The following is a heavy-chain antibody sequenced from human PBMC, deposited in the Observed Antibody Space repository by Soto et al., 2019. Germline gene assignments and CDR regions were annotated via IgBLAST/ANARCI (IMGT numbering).Heavy chain of an antibody. CDR2: IIPIFGTA. V-gene: IGHV1-69*13. D-gene: IGHD3-22*01. CDR1: GGTFSSYA. Sequence: ASVKVSCKASGGTFSSYAISWVRQAPGQGLEWMGGIIPIFGTANYAQKFQGRVTITADESTSTAYMELSSLRSEDTAVYYCARELEGYYDSSGYYSYYFDYWGQGTLVTVSS. J-gene: IGHJ4*02. CDR3: ARELEGYYDSSGYYSYYFDY.